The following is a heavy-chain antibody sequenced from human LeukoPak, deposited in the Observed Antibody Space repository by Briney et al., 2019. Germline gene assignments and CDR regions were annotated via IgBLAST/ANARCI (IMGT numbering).Heavy chain of an antibody. V-gene: IGHV1-2*02. CDR2: INPQSGGT. D-gene: IGHD6-25*01. Sequence: ASVKVSCKASGYNHRDYYIHWVRHAPGQGLEWMGWINPQSGGTRYAPRFQGRVTMSSDTSINTAYMELRRLTSDDTAVFYCARVYRLYERTYPAGYDIWGQGTGVTVSS. CDR1: GYNHRDYY. CDR3: ARVYRLYERTYPAGYDI. J-gene: IGHJ3*02.